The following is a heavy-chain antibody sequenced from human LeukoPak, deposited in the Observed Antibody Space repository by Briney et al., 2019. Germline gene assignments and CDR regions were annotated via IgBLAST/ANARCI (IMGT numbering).Heavy chain of an antibody. V-gene: IGHV3-23*01. J-gene: IGHJ4*02. CDR2: ISASGGST. Sequence: GGSLRLSCAASGFTFSSYAMSWVRQAPGKGLEWVSGISASGGSTFYADSVRGRFTISRDNSKNTLYLQMNSLRAEDTAVYYCAKDQYCTSTSCYVGYWGQGTLVTVSS. CDR1: GFTFSSYA. CDR3: AKDQYCTSTSCYVGY. D-gene: IGHD2-2*01.